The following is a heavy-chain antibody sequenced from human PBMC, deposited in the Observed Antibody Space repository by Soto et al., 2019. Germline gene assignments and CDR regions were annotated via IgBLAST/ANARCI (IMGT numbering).Heavy chain of an antibody. J-gene: IGHJ5*02. V-gene: IGHV1-69*13. CDR2: IIPIFGTA. CDR3: ASGTYYYDSSGYPSHGLDWFDP. Sequence: SVKVSCKASGGTFSSYAISWVRQAPGQGLEWMGGIIPIFGTANYAQKFQGRVTITADESTSTAYMELSSLRSEDTAVYYCASGTYYYDSSGYPSHGLDWFDPWGQGTLVTVSS. CDR1: GGTFSSYA. D-gene: IGHD3-22*01.